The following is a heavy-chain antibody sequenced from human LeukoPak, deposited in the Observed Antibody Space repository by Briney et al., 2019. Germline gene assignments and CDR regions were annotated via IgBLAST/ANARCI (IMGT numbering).Heavy chain of an antibody. CDR1: GYTFTSYG. CDR2: ISAYNGNT. CDR3: ARVGLNYYDSSGYLVL. J-gene: IGHJ4*02. V-gene: IGHV1-18*01. D-gene: IGHD3-22*01. Sequence: RWASVKVSCKASGYTFTSYGISWVRQAPGQGLEWMGWISAYNGNTNYAQKLQGRVTMTTDTSTSTAYMELRSLRSDDTAVYYCARVGLNYYDSSGYLVLWGQGTLVTVSS.